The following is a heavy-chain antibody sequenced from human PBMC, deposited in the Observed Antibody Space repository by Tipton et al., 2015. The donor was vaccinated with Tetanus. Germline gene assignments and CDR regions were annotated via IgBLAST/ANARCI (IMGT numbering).Heavy chain of an antibody. J-gene: IGHJ5*02. CDR2: IYDTGTT. Sequence: TLSLTCTVYGGSIXXSXXXXXXXXXXPGKGLXWIATIYDTGTTXXXXXLXXXVTXSXDAPKNHFSLKLNSVTAADTAVYYCARAGQRSTSWHYWFDPWGQGTLVTVSS. V-gene: IGHV4-39*07. CDR3: ARAGQRSTSWHYWFDP. CDR1: GGSIXXSXXX. D-gene: IGHD2-2*01.